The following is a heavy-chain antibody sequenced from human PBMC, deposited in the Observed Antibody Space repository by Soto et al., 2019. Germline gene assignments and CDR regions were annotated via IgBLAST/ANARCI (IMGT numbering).Heavy chain of an antibody. J-gene: IGHJ6*01. CDR2: IRNTVSPK. V-gene: IGHV3-21*01. CDR3: ARKGYGDYGGMDV. Sequence: EVQVVESGGGLVKPGGSLRLSCAASGFIFSSYSMNWVRQAPGNGLEWVSYIRNTVSPKYYADSVKVRFTISRDNANNSLYLQMNSLRAEDTAVYYCARKGYGDYGGMDVWGQGTTVTVSS. CDR1: GFIFSSYS. D-gene: IGHD4-17*01.